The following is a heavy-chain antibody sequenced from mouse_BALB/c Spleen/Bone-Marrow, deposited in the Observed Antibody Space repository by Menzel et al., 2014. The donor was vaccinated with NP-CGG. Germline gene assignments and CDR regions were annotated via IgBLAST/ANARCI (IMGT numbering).Heavy chain of an antibody. CDR2: MNPFNDGT. CDR3: AREVVATDYFDY. J-gene: IGHJ2*01. V-gene: IGHV1-14*01. D-gene: IGHD1-1*01. CDR1: RYTFTSYV. Sequence: VQLQQPGPELVKPGASVKMSCKASRYTFTSYVLHWVRQKPGQGLEWIGFMNPFNDGTKYNEKFKGKATLTSGKSSSTAYMELSSLTSEDSAVYYCAREVVATDYFDYWGQGTTLTVSS.